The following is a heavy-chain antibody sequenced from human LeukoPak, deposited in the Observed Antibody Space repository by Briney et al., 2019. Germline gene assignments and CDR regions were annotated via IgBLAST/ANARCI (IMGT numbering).Heavy chain of an antibody. V-gene: IGHV4-59*11. Sequence: SETLSLTCTVSGGSISSHYWTWIRQPPGKGLEWIGYIFYSGSTDYNPSLKSRVTISVDTSKNQFSLKPSSVTAADTAVYYCARDSGFGGYGKWGQGTLVTVSS. CDR2: IFYSGST. CDR1: GGSISSHY. CDR3: ARDSGFGGYGK. D-gene: IGHD5-12*01. J-gene: IGHJ4*02.